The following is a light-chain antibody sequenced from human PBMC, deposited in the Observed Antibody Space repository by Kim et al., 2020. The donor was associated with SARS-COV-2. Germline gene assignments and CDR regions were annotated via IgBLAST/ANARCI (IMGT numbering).Light chain of an antibody. J-gene: IGLJ3*02. CDR3: QVWDSSSDHMV. Sequence: PGKTAMSTCGGNNIGSKSVHWCQQKPGQAPVLVIYNDSDRPSGIPERFSGSNSGNTATLTISRVEAGDEADYYCQVWDSSSDHMVFGGGTQLTVL. V-gene: IGLV3-21*04. CDR2: NDS. CDR1: NIGSKS.